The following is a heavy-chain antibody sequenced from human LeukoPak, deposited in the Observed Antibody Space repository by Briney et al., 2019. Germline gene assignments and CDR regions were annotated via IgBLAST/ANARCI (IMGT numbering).Heavy chain of an antibody. V-gene: IGHV4-38-2*02. J-gene: IGHJ5*02. CDR3: AREGNYCSGGSCYPGWFDP. CDR2: IYHSGST. D-gene: IGHD2-15*01. Sequence: SETLSLTCAVSGYSISSGYYWGWIRQPPGKGLEWIGSIYHSGSTYYNPSLKSRVTISVDTSKNQFSLKLSSVTAADTAVYYCAREGNYCSGGSCYPGWFDPWGQGTLVTVSS. CDR1: GYSISSGYY.